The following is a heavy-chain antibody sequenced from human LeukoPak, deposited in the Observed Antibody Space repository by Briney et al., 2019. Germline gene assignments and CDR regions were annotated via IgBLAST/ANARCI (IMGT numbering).Heavy chain of an antibody. CDR2: ISYDGSNK. D-gene: IGHD3-10*01. V-gene: IGHV3-30-3*01. CDR3: ARAAYYGSGSYAFDI. J-gene: IGHJ3*02. Sequence: GGSLRLSCAASGFTFSSYAMHWVRQAPGKGLEWVAVISYDGSNKYYADSVKGRFTISRDNSKNTLYLQMNSLRAEDTAVYYCARAAYYGSGSYAFDIRGQGTMVTVSS. CDR1: GFTFSSYA.